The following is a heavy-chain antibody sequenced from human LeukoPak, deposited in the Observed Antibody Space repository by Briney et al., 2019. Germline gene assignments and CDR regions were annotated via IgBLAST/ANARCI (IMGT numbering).Heavy chain of an antibody. D-gene: IGHD6-19*01. CDR3: ARGAYSSGWAYFDH. CDR1: GFTFDDYA. J-gene: IGHJ4*02. CDR2: ISGSGGST. Sequence: GRSLRLSCAASGFTFDDYAVHWVRQAPGKGLEWVSAISGSGGSTYYADSVKGRFTISRDNSKNTLYLQMNSLRAEDTAVYYCARGAYSSGWAYFDHWGQGTLVTVSS. V-gene: IGHV3-23*01.